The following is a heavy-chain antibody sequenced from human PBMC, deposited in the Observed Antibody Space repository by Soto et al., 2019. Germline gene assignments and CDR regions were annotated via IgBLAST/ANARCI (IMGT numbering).Heavy chain of an antibody. J-gene: IGHJ4*02. CDR1: GGSISSYY. CDR3: ARGRDIVVVPAAIFYFDY. V-gene: IGHV4-59*12. CDR2: IYYSGST. D-gene: IGHD2-2*02. Sequence: SETLSLTCTVSGGSISSYYWSWIRQPPGKGLEWIGYIYYSGSTNYNPSLKSRVTISVDTSKNQFSLKLSSVTAADTAVYYCARGRDIVVVPAAIFYFDYWGQGTLVTAPQ.